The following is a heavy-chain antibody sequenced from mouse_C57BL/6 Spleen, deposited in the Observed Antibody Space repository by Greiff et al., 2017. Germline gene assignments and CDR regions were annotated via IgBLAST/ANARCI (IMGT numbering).Heavy chain of an antibody. J-gene: IGHJ4*01. D-gene: IGHD1-1*01. V-gene: IGHV1-82*01. Sequence: QVQLQQSGPELVKPGASVKISCKASGYAFSSSWMNWVKQRPGKGLEWIGRIYPGDGDTNYNGKFKGKATLTADKSSSTAYMQRSSLTSEDSAVYFCARTNYGSSYGYAMDYWGQGTSVTVSS. CDR3: ARTNYGSSYGYAMDY. CDR1: GYAFSSSW. CDR2: IYPGDGDT.